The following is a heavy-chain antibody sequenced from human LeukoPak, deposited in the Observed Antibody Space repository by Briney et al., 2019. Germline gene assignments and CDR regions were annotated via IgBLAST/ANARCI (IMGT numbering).Heavy chain of an antibody. D-gene: IGHD3-10*01. Sequence: SETLSLTCTVSGASIISSYWSWIRQPPGKGLECLGYIYFSGTTNYNPSLKSRITMSVDTSRSQFSLKLSSVTAADTAVYYCARDYGPFGVWGQGTTVTVSS. V-gene: IGHV4-59*01. J-gene: IGHJ6*02. CDR1: GASIISSY. CDR2: IYFSGTT. CDR3: ARDYGPFGV.